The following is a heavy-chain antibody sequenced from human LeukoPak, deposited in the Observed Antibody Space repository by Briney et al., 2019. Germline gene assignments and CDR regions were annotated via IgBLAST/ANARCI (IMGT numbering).Heavy chain of an antibody. V-gene: IGHV3-30*04. D-gene: IGHD4-11*01. CDR1: GFTFSSYA. CDR3: ARDDYSNYSFGY. CDR2: ISYDGSNK. Sequence: GGSLRLSCAASGFTFSSYAMHWVRQAPGKGLEWVAVISYDGSNKYYADSVKGRFTISRDNSKNTLYLQMNSLRAEDTAVYYCARDDYSNYSFGYWGQGTLVTVSS. J-gene: IGHJ4*02.